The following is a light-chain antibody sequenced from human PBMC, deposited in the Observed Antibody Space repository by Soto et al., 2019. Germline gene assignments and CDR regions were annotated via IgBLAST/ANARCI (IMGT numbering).Light chain of an antibody. CDR1: QSVSSTF. V-gene: IGKV3-20*01. CDR2: GVS. J-gene: IGKJ1*01. Sequence: EIVLTQSPGSLSLSPGERATLSCRASQSVSSTFFAWYQQKPGQAPRLLMSGVSSRATGVPDRFIGSRSGTDFTLTISRLEPEDFAVYYCQQYASSVTFGQGTKVEIK. CDR3: QQYASSVT.